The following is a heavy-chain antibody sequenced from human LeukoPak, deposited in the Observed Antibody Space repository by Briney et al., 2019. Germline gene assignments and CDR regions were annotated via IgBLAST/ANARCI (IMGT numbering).Heavy chain of an antibody. CDR3: ARGINYGSGRTRVGMDV. CDR1: GGSISSYY. V-gene: IGHV4-59*01. CDR2: IYYSGST. D-gene: IGHD3-10*01. J-gene: IGHJ6*04. Sequence: SETLSLTCTVSGGSISSYYWSWIRQPPGKGQEWIGYIYYSGSTNYNPSLKSRVTISVDTSKNQFSLKLSSVTAADTAVYYCARGINYGSGRTRVGMDVWGKGTTVTVSS.